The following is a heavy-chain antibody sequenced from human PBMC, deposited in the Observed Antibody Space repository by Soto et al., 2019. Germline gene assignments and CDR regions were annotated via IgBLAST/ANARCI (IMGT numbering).Heavy chain of an antibody. D-gene: IGHD6-6*01. CDR3: ARYNIIAARRFDY. V-gene: IGHV4-61*01. Sequence: KPSETLSLTCTVSGGSVGSGSDYWSWIRQPPGKGLEWIGYIYYSGSTNYNPSLKSRVTISVDTSKNQFSLKLSSVTAADTAVYYCARYNIIAARRFDYWGQGTLVTVSS. J-gene: IGHJ4*02. CDR2: IYYSGST. CDR1: GGSVGSGSDY.